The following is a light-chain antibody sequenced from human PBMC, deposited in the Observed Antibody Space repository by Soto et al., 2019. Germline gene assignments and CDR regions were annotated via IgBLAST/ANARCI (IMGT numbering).Light chain of an antibody. CDR2: DVS. CDR1: SSDVGGYNY. CDR3: CLYAGIYTFGYV. J-gene: IGLJ1*01. Sequence: QSVLTQPRSVSGSPGQSVTISCTGTSSDVGGYNYVSWYQQHPGKAPKLMMYDVSKRPSGVPDRFSGSKPGNTASLTISGLQAEGGADYYCCLYAGIYTFGYVLGNVTKRTV. V-gene: IGLV2-11*01.